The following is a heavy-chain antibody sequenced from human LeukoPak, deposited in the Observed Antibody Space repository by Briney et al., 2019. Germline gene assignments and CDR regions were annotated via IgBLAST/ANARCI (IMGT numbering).Heavy chain of an antibody. J-gene: IGHJ4*02. CDR2: IIPIFGTA. CDR1: GGTFSSYA. D-gene: IGHD3-22*01. Sequence: SVQVSCQASGGTFSSYAISWVRQAPGQGLEWMGGIIPIFGTANYAQKFQGRVTITADESTSTAYMELSSLRSEDTAVYYCARESYYYDSSGYYPWYFDYWGQGTLVTVSS. CDR3: ARESYYYDSSGYYPWYFDY. V-gene: IGHV1-69*13.